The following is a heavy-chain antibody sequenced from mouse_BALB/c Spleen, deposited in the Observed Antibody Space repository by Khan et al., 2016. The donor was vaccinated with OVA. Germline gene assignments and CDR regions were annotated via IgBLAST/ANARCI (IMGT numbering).Heavy chain of an antibody. CDR3: AREGTYFWYFDV. D-gene: IGHD2-10*01. J-gene: IGHJ1*01. CDR1: GFNIKDTY. Sequence: EVQLQQSGTELVKPGASVKLSCTASGFNIKDTYMHWVKQRPEQGLEWIGRIDPANGNTKYDPKFQGKATITADTSSNTAYLQLSSLTSEDTAVYYCAREGTYFWYFDVWGAGTTGTVSS. CDR2: IDPANGNT. V-gene: IGHV14-3*02.